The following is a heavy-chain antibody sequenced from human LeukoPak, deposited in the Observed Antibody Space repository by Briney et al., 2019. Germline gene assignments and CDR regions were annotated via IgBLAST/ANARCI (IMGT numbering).Heavy chain of an antibody. J-gene: IGHJ4*02. CDR2: IWYDGSNK. D-gene: IGHD1-26*01. Sequence: QPGRSLRLSCAASGFTFSSYGMHWVRQAPGKGLEWVAVIWYDGSNKYYADSVKGRFTISRDNSKNTLYLQMNSLRAEDTAVYYCARDGYGGSEPYDYWGQGTLVTVSS. CDR1: GFTFSSYG. CDR3: ARDGYGGSEPYDY. V-gene: IGHV3-33*01.